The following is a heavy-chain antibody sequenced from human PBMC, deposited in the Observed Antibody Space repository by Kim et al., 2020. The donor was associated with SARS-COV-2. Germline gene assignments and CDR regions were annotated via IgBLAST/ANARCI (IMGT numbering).Heavy chain of an antibody. J-gene: IGHJ2*01. CDR1: GFTFSSYD. D-gene: IGHD3-22*01. Sequence: GGSLRLSCAASGFTFSSYDMHWVRQAPGKGLEWVSAIGTAGDTYYPGSVKGRFTISREIAKNSLYLQMNSLRAGDTAVYYCARDRDSSGSPEMDWYCDLWGRGTLVTVCS. CDR3: ARDRDSSGSPEMDWYCDL. CDR2: IGTAGDT. V-gene: IGHV3-13*04.